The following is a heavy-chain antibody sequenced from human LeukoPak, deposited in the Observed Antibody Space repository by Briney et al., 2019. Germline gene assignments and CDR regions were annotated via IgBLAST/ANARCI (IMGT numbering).Heavy chain of an antibody. V-gene: IGHV3-74*01. CDR3: ARGRGPYGWFDP. CDR2: INSDGSSI. Sequence: PGGSLRLSCAASGFTSSSYWMHWVRQAPGKGLVWVSRINSDGSSINYADSVKGRFTISRDNAKNTLYLQMNSLRAEEAAVYYCARGRGPYGWFDPWGQGTLVTVSS. D-gene: IGHD3-10*01. J-gene: IGHJ5*02. CDR1: GFTSSSYW.